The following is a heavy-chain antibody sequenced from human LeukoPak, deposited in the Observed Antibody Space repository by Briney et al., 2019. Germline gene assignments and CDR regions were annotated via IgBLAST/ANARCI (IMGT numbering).Heavy chain of an antibody. V-gene: IGHV1-2*02. CDR1: GYTFTGYY. CDR3: ARGIFPGIAAAGFDP. J-gene: IGHJ5*02. D-gene: IGHD6-13*01. CDR2: INPSSGGT. Sequence: GASVKVSCKASGYTFTGYYMHWVRQAPGQGLEWMGWINPSSGGTNYAQKFQGRVTMTRDTSISTAYMELSRLRSDDKAVYYCARGIFPGIAAAGFDPWGQGTLVTVSS.